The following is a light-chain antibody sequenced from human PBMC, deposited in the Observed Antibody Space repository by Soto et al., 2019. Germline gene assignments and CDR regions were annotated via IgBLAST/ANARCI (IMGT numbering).Light chain of an antibody. J-gene: IGLJ3*02. CDR1: GSDVGAYNY. CDR3: ISYPGSNNGGV. CDR2: EVS. V-gene: IGLV2-8*01. Sequence: QSALTQPPSASGSPGQSVTISCTGTGSDVGAYNYVSWYQQHPGKAPKLMIYEVSKRPSGVPGRFSGSKSGNTASLTVSGLQAEDEADYYCISYPGSNNGGVSGGGTKLTVL.